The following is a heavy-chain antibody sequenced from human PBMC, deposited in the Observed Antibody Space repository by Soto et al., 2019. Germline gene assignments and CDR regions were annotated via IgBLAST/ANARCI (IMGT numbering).Heavy chain of an antibody. Sequence: GASVKVSCKASGYTFTIYGISWVRQAPGQGLEWMGWISAYNGNTNYAQKLQGRVTMTTDTSTSTAYMELRSLRSDDTAVYYCARDHSSILFDNWFDPWGQGTLVTVSS. V-gene: IGHV1-18*01. J-gene: IGHJ5*02. CDR1: GYTFTIYG. CDR2: ISAYNGNT. CDR3: ARDHSSILFDNWFDP. D-gene: IGHD2-15*01.